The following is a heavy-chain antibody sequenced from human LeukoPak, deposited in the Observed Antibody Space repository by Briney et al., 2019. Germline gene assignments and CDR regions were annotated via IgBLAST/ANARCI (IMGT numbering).Heavy chain of an antibody. CDR1: GFTFSSYE. CDR2: ISSSGSTI. J-gene: IGHJ4*02. V-gene: IGHV3-48*03. CDR3: ARVSPNTVTTLQYFDY. D-gene: IGHD4-17*01. Sequence: GGSLRLSCAASGFTFSSYEMNWVRQAPGKGLEWVSYISSSGSTIYYADSVKGRFTISRDNSKNTLYLQMNSLRAEDTAVYYCARVSPNTVTTLQYFDYWGQGTLVTVSS.